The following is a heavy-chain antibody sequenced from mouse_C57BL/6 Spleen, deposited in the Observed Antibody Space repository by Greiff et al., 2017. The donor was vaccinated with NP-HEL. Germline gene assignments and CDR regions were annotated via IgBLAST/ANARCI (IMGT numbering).Heavy chain of an antibody. CDR1: GFSLTSYG. V-gene: IGHV2-2*01. Sequence: VKLMESGPGLVQLSQSLSITCTVSGFSLTSYGVHWVRQSPGKGLEWLGVIWSGGSTDYNAAFISRLSISKDNSKSQVFFKMNSLQADDTAIYYCARTLIYGSSTGAMDYWGQGTSVTVS. J-gene: IGHJ4*01. CDR3: ARTLIYGSSTGAMDY. D-gene: IGHD1-1*01. CDR2: IWSGGST.